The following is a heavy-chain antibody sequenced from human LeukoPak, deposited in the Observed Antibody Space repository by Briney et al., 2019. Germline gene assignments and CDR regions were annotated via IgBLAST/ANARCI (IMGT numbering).Heavy chain of an antibody. D-gene: IGHD1-26*01. CDR2: MKPNSGNT. J-gene: IGHJ5*02. V-gene: IGHV1-8*01. Sequence: GSVKVPCKASGYTFTRHEINWVRKATGQGLEWMGWMKPNSGNTGYAQKFQGRVTMTRNTSISTAYMELSSLRSEDTAVYYCARFRMEGATTGPYNWFDPWGQGTLVTVSS. CDR3: ARFRMEGATTGPYNWFDP. CDR1: GYTFTRHE.